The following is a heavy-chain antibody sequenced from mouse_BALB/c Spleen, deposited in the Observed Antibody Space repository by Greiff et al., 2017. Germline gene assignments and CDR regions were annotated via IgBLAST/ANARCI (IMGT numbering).Heavy chain of an antibody. V-gene: IGHV1-80*01. D-gene: IGHD1-1*01. CDR1: GYAFSSYW. CDR2: IYPGDGDT. J-gene: IGHJ3*01. Sequence: QVQLQQSGAELVRPGSSVKISCKASGYAFSSYWMNWVKQRPGQGLEWIGQIYPGDGDTNYNGKFKGKATLTADKSSSTAYMQLSSLTSEDSAVYFCARDGSSYPFAYWGQGTLVTVSA. CDR3: ARDGSSYPFAY.